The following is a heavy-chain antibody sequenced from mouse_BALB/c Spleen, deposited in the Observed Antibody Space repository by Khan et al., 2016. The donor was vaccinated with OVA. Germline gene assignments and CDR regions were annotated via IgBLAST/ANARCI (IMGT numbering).Heavy chain of an antibody. J-gene: IGHJ2*01. V-gene: IGHV5-6-4*01. D-gene: IGHD3-3*01. Sequence: EVELVESGGGLVKPGGSLKLSCAASGFTFSTYTMSWVRQTPEKRLEWVATISSGGSYTFYQDSVKGRFTIYRDNAMNTLNLQMSSLKSEDTAMYYCTRDRIMRAGYFDYWGQGTTLTVSS. CDR1: GFTFSTYT. CDR2: ISSGGSYT. CDR3: TRDRIMRAGYFDY.